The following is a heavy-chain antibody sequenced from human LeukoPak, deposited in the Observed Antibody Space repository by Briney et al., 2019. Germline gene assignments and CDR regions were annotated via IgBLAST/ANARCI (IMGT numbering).Heavy chain of an antibody. CDR1: GGSISNFY. CDR2: SYDRGST. Sequence: PSETLSLTCTVSGGSISNFYWSWIRQPPGKGLEWIGWSYDRGSTSYNPSLKSRVAISVDTSKNQFSLKLSSVTAADTAVYYCARGMPRVYYFDYWGQGTLVTVSS. D-gene: IGHD2-2*01. CDR3: ARGMPRVYYFDY. J-gene: IGHJ4*02. V-gene: IGHV4-59*12.